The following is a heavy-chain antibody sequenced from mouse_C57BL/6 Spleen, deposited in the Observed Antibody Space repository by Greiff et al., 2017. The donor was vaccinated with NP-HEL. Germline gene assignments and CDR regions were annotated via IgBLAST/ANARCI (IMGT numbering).Heavy chain of an antibody. CDR1: GYTFTEYT. Sequence: VQLQQSGAELVKPGASVKLSCKASGYTFTEYTIHWVKQRSGQGLEWIGWFYPGSGSIKYNEKFKDKATLTADKSSSTVYMELRRLTSEDSAVYFCARHEEGYYYGSSYGYFDVWGTGTTVTVSS. CDR3: ARHEEGYYYGSSYGYFDV. D-gene: IGHD1-1*01. CDR2: FYPGSGSI. J-gene: IGHJ1*03. V-gene: IGHV1-62-2*01.